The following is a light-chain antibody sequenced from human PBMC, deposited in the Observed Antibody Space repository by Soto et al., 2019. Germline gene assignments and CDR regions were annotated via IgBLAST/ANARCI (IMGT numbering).Light chain of an antibody. J-gene: IGKJ1*01. CDR2: DAS. CDR1: QTISRW. V-gene: IGKV1-5*01. CDR3: QQYGSYSLT. Sequence: DIQMTQSPSTLSASVGDRVTITCRASQTISRWVAWYQQKQGKAPKLRIYDASSLESGVPSRFSGSGSGTEFSLTISSLQPDDFTIYYCQQYGSYSLTFGQGTKVEIK.